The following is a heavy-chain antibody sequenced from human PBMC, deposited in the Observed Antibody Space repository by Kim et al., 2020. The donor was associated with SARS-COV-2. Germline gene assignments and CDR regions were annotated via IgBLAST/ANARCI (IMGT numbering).Heavy chain of an antibody. CDR2: IWYDGSNK. Sequence: GGSLRLSCAASGFTFSSYGMHWVRQAPGKGLEWVAVIWYDGSNKYYADSVKGRFTISRDNSKNTLYLQMNSLRAEDTAVYYCARKGPDGYNSCMDYWGQGTLVTVSS. CDR3: ARKGPDGYNSCMDY. CDR1: GFTFSSYG. V-gene: IGHV3-33*01. D-gene: IGHD5-12*01. J-gene: IGHJ4*02.